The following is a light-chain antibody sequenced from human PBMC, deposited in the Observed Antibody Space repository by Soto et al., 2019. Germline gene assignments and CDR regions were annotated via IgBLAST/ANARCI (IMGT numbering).Light chain of an antibody. CDR3: SSYTTNITPVV. CDR1: SSDVGYYNY. V-gene: IGLV2-14*01. CDR2: EVS. Sequence: QSALTQPASVSGSPGQSITISCTGSSSDVGYYNYVSWYQQHPDKAPKLMIYEVSNRPSGVSNRFSGFKSGNTASLAISGLQAEDEADYYCSSYTTNITPVVFGGGTKLTVL. J-gene: IGLJ2*01.